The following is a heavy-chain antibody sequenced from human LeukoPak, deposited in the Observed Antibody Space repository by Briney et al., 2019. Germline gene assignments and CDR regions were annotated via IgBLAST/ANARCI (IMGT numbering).Heavy chain of an antibody. CDR2: IYYSGNT. V-gene: IGHV4-31*01. D-gene: IGHD3-10*01. CDR3: ARVNPPVARERAYFDY. J-gene: IGHJ4*02. Sequence: SETLSLTCTVSGGTIRSGGYYWSWIRQHPGMGLEWIGYIYYSGNTYYNPSLKSLVSISVDTAQKLFSLKLSLVTAADTVEYYCARVNPPVARERAYFDYWGKGTLVTVSS. CDR1: GGTIRSGGYY.